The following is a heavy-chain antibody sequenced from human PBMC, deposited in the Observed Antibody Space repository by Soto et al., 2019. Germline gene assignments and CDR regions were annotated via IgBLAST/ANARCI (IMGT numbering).Heavy chain of an antibody. CDR1: GYTFTNYG. J-gene: IGHJ5*02. CDR3: ARDSSTPNLLGAPFP. V-gene: IGHV1-18*01. CDR2: ISAYNGNT. D-gene: IGHD1-26*01. Sequence: QVQLVQSGAEVKKPGASVKVSCKASGYTFTNYGISWVRQAPGQGLEWMGWISAYNGNTNYAQKLQGRVTMTTDTSTRTGYMELRSLRSDDTAVYYCARDSSTPNLLGAPFPWGQGTLVTVSS.